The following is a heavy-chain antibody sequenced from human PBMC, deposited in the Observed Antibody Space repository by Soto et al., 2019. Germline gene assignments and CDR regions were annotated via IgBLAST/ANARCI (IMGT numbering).Heavy chain of an antibody. J-gene: IGHJ5*02. CDR1: GGSISSSSYY. CDR3: ASCIAVADYDWFDP. D-gene: IGHD6-19*01. Sequence: LSLTCTVSGGSISSSSYYWGWIRQPPGKGLEWIGSIYYSGSTYYNPSLKSRVTISVDTSKNQFSLKLSSVTAADTAVYYCASCIAVADYDWFDPWGQGTLVTVSS. V-gene: IGHV4-39*01. CDR2: IYYSGST.